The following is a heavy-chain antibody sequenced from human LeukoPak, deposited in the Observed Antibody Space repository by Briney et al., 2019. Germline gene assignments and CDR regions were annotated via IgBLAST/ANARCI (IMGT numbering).Heavy chain of an antibody. J-gene: IGHJ4*02. CDR1: GGSISSGRYY. Sequence: PSETLSLTCTVSGGSISSGRYYWGWSRQPAGTGLEWIGRIYTSGSTNYNPSLKSRVTISVDTSKNQFSLKLSSVTAADTAVYYCARGRQQLAQFDYWGQGTLVTVSS. V-gene: IGHV4-61*02. D-gene: IGHD6-13*01. CDR2: IYTSGST. CDR3: ARGRQQLAQFDY.